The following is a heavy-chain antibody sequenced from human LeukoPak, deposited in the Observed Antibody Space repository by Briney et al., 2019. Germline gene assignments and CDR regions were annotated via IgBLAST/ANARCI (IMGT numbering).Heavy chain of an antibody. CDR3: ARGYYDYVWGSYRGGAFDI. V-gene: IGHV3-30-3*01. Sequence: GGSLRLSCAASGFTFSSYAMHWVRQAPGKGLEWVAVISYDESNKYYADSVKGRFTISRDNSKNTLYLQMNSLRAEDTAVYYCARGYYDYVWGSYRGGAFDIWGQGTMVTVSS. D-gene: IGHD3-16*02. J-gene: IGHJ3*02. CDR2: ISYDESNK. CDR1: GFTFSSYA.